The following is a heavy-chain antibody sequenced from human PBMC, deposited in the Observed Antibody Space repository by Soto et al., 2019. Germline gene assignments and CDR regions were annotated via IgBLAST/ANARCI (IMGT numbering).Heavy chain of an antibody. CDR1: GGSISSGGYY. Sequence: PSETLSLTCTVSGGSISSGGYYWSWIRQHPGKGLEWIGYIYYSGSTYYNPSLKSRVTISVDTSKNQFSLKLSSVTAADTAVYYCARNRRRVVVPAAMMGAFDIWGQGTMVTGSS. J-gene: IGHJ3*02. V-gene: IGHV4-31*03. CDR2: IYYSGST. CDR3: ARNRRRVVVPAAMMGAFDI. D-gene: IGHD2-2*01.